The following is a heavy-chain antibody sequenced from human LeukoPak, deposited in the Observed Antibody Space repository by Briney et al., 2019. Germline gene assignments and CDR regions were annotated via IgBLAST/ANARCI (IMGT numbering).Heavy chain of an antibody. Sequence: ASVNVSCKASGYTFTGYYMHWVRQAPGQGLEWMGWINPNSGGTNYAQKFQGRVTMTRDTSISTAYMELSRLRPDDTAVYYCASSITMIVVVTPAPNFDYWGQGTLVTVSS. V-gene: IGHV1-2*02. CDR2: INPNSGGT. CDR1: GYTFTGYY. CDR3: ASSITMIVVVTPAPNFDY. D-gene: IGHD3-22*01. J-gene: IGHJ4*02.